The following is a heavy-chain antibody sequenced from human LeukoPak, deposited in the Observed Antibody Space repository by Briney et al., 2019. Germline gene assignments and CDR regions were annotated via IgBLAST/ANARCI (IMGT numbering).Heavy chain of an antibody. CDR3: ARGAPQYDSSGYTAFDI. CDR2: INPNSGGT. J-gene: IGHJ3*02. V-gene: IGHV1-2*02. Sequence: ASVKVSCKASGYTFTGYYMHWVRQAPGQGLEWMGWINPNSGGTNYAQKFQGRVTITADKSTSTAYMELSSLRSEDTAVYYCARGAPQYDSSGYTAFDIWGQGTMVTVSS. D-gene: IGHD3-22*01. CDR1: GYTFTGYY.